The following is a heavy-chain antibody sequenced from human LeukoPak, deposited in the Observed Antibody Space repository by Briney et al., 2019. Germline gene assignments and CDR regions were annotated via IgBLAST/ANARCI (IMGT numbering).Heavy chain of an antibody. CDR3: ARASGWYGGNFDY. V-gene: IGHV4-59*01. CDR2: IYYSGST. D-gene: IGHD4-23*01. CDR1: GGSISSYY. J-gene: IGHJ4*02. Sequence: SETLSLTCTVSGGSISSYYWSWIRQPPGKGLEWIGYIYYSGSTNYNPSLKSRVTISVDTSKNRFSLKLSSVTAADTAVYYCARASGWYGGNFDYWGQGTLVTDSS.